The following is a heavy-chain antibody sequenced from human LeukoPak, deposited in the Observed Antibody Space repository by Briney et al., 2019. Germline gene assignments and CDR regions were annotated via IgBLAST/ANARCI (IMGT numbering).Heavy chain of an antibody. J-gene: IGHJ3*02. CDR3: ARGFHDAFDI. Sequence: PGGSLRLSCAASGFTFSSYWMSWVRQAPGKGLVWVSRINSDGSSTSYADSVKGRFTISRDNAKNTLYLEMNSLRADDTAVFYCARGFHDAFDIWGQGTMVTVSS. CDR1: GFTFSSYW. V-gene: IGHV3-74*01. CDR2: INSDGSST.